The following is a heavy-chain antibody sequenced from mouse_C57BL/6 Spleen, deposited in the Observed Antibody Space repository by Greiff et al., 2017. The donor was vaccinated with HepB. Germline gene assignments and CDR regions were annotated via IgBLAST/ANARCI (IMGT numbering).Heavy chain of an antibody. V-gene: IGHV1-80*01. Sequence: QVQLQQSGAELVKPGASVKISCKASGYAFSSYWMNWVKQRPGKGLEWIGQIYPGDGDTNYNGKFKGKATLTADKSSSTAYMQLSSLTSEDSAVYFCARNWDEGDFDYWGQGTTLTVSS. CDR3: ARNWDEGDFDY. CDR1: GYAFSSYW. J-gene: IGHJ2*01. CDR2: IYPGDGDT. D-gene: IGHD4-1*01.